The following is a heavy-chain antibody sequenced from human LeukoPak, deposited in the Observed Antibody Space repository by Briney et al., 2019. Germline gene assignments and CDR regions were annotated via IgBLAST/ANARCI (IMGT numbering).Heavy chain of an antibody. J-gene: IGHJ4*02. CDR3: ARVSSSGYGVSSGLFY. V-gene: IGHV3-53*01. Sequence: GGSLRLSCAASGFTFSTYGMSWVRQAPGKGLEWVSLIYSGGGTYYADSVKGRFTISRDNAKNSLYLQMNSLRAEDTALYYCARVSSSGYGVSSGLFYWGQGTLVTVSS. D-gene: IGHD5-18*01. CDR2: IYSGGGT. CDR1: GFTFSTYG.